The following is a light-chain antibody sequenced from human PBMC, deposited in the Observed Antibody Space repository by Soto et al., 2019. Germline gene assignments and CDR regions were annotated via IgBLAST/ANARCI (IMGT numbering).Light chain of an antibody. CDR3: QHYDHVQVT. J-gene: IGKJ5*01. CDR2: DVS. Sequence: DVNMSLSPSSLSASVGDRVTITSRAGQGISSYFNWYQQKPGQAPSLLIYDVSNWETGVPARFSGGGSGTDFTFTITSLQPEDIATYYCQHYDHVQVTFGQGTRLDIK. V-gene: IGKV1-33*01. CDR1: QGISSY.